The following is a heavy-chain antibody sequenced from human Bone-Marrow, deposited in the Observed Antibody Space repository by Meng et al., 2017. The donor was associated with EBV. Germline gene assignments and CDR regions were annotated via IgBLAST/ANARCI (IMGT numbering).Heavy chain of an antibody. Sequence: LGAGGGFVQPGGSLRLSCAASGFTVSSYAMSWVRQAPGKGLEWVSAISGSGGSTYYADSVKGRFTISRGNSKNTLYLQMNSLRAEDTAVYYCANRLAGAFDYWGQGTLVTVSS. CDR3: ANRLAGAFDY. J-gene: IGHJ4*02. V-gene: IGHV3-23*01. CDR2: ISGSGGST. CDR1: GFTVSSYA.